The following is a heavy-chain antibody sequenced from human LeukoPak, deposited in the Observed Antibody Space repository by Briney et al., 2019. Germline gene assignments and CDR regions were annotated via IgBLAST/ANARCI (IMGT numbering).Heavy chain of an antibody. V-gene: IGHV3-30*18. Sequence: GGSLRLSCAASGFTFSSYGMHWVRQAPGKGLEWVAVISYDGSNKYYADSVKGRFTISRDNSKNTLYLQMNSLRAEDTAVYYCAKDMRKEIQTTVPTGAFDIWGQGTMVTVSS. CDR3: AKDMRKEIQTTVPTGAFDI. CDR1: GFTFSSYG. D-gene: IGHD4-17*01. CDR2: ISYDGSNK. J-gene: IGHJ3*02.